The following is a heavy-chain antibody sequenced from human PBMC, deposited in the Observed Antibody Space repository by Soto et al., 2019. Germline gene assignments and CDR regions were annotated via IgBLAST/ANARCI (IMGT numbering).Heavy chain of an antibody. D-gene: IGHD6-13*01. Sequence: LETLSLTCAVYGGSFSGYYWSWIRQPPGKGLEWIGEINHSGSTNYNPSLKSRVTISVDTSKNQLSLKLSSVTAADTAVYYCARVAGYSSSWYSFDQLHYYYYGMDVWGQGTTVTVSS. CDR3: ARVAGYSSSWYSFDQLHYYYYGMDV. J-gene: IGHJ6*02. CDR2: INHSGST. CDR1: GGSFSGYY. V-gene: IGHV4-34*01.